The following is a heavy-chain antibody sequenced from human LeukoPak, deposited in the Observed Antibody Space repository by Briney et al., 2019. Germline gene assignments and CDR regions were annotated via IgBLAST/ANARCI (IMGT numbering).Heavy chain of an antibody. V-gene: IGHV3-66*03. CDR3: ARDRAATQDWVEFDP. J-gene: IGHJ5*02. CDR2: IRGSGET. CDR1: GFSVSNYY. Sequence: GWSLRLSCAVSGFSVSNYYMNWVRQAPGKGLEWVSLIRGSGETFYADSVKGRFTISRDDSKNTVYLQMNSLRVEDTAEYFCARDRAATQDWVEFDPWGQGTLVTVSS. D-gene: IGHD3/OR15-3a*01.